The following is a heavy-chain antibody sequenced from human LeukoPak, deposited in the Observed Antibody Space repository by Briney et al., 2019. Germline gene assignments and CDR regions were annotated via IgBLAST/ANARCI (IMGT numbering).Heavy chain of an antibody. Sequence: ASVNVSCKASGYTFTSHGISWVRQATGQGLEWMGWISAYNGNTNYAQKLQGRVTMTTDTSTSTAYMELRSLRSDDTAVYYCATSRSIAAADPHYWGQGTLVTVSS. CDR1: GYTFTSHG. D-gene: IGHD6-13*01. CDR3: ATSRSIAAADPHY. CDR2: ISAYNGNT. J-gene: IGHJ4*02. V-gene: IGHV1-18*01.